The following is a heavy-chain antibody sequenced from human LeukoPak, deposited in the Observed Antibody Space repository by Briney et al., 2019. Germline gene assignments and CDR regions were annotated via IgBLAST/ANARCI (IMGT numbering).Heavy chain of an antibody. Sequence: SDTQSLTCTLSIHFTSSSSYYWGWIRQPPGKGLEWIGRMEYSGYTYRSPSLKSPVTVSVDTSRNQFAPKLSPFTAADTAVYYCASHGSYGSGSYHSLDYWGQGTQVTVSS. J-gene: IGHJ4*02. V-gene: IGHV4-39*01. CDR1: IHFTSSSSYY. CDR2: MEYSGYT. CDR3: ASHGSYGSGSYHSLDY. D-gene: IGHD3-10*01.